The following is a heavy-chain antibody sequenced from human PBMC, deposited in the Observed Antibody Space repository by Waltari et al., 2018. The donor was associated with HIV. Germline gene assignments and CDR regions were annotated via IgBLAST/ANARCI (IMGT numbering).Heavy chain of an antibody. V-gene: IGHV3-21*02. D-gene: IGHD2-2*01. Sequence: EVQLVDSGGGLVKPGGSLRLSCAASGFTFSDYSMNWVRQSPGKGLEWVSSISSSGSFIYDADSVKCRFTISRDNAQNSMYLQMNNLRADDSAMYYCARDSRGTSWSLNWFDPWGQGTLVTVSS. CDR1: GFTFSDYS. CDR2: ISSSGSFI. J-gene: IGHJ5*02. CDR3: ARDSRGTSWSLNWFDP.